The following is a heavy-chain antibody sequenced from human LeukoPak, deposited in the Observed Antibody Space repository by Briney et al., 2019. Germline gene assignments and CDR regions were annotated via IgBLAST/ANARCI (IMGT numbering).Heavy chain of an antibody. Sequence: PGGSLRLSCAASGFTFSSYGMHWVRQAPGKGLEWVAVIWYDGSNKYYADSVKGRFTISRDSSKNTLYLQMNSLRAEDTAVHYCARGSGVYFDYWGQGTLVTVSS. J-gene: IGHJ4*02. CDR3: ARGSGVYFDY. V-gene: IGHV3-33*01. CDR1: GFTFSSYG. CDR2: IWYDGSNK.